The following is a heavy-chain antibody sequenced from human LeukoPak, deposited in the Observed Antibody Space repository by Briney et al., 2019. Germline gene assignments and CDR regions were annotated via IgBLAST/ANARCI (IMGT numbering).Heavy chain of an antibody. V-gene: IGHV4-30-4*01. D-gene: IGHD3-16*01. Sequence: SETLSLTCTVSGGSISSGDYYWSWIRQPPGKGLEWIGYIYYSGSTYYNPSLKSRVTISVATSKNQVSLKLSSVTAADTAVYYCARDGAGGVFDYWGQGTLVTVSS. CDR2: IYYSGST. J-gene: IGHJ4*02. CDR3: ARDGAGGVFDY. CDR1: GGSISSGDYY.